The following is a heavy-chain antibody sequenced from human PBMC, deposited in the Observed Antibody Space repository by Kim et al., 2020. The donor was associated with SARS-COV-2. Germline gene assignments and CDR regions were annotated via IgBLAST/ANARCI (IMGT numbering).Heavy chain of an antibody. CDR2: ISSNGGST. Sequence: GGSLRLSCSASGFTFSSYAMHWVRQAPGKGLEYVSAISSNGGSTYYADSVKGRFTISRDNSKNTLYLQMSSLRAEDTAVYYCVKVLGGATNHPYYGMDVWGQGTTVTVSS. J-gene: IGHJ6*02. CDR1: GFTFSSYA. V-gene: IGHV3-64D*06. CDR3: VKVLGGATNHPYYGMDV. D-gene: IGHD1-26*01.